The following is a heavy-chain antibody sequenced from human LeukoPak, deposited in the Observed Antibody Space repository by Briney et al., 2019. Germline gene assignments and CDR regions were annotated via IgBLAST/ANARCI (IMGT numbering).Heavy chain of an antibody. CDR1: GGSISSYY. CDR3: ARGFWSGYYYYFDY. CDR2: IYYSGST. Sequence: SETLSLTCNVSGGSISSYYWSWIRQPPGKGLEWIGYIYYSGSTNYNPSLKSRVTISVDTSKNQFSLKLSSVTAADTAVYYCARGFWSGYYYYFDYWGQGTLVTVSS. V-gene: IGHV4-59*01. J-gene: IGHJ4*02. D-gene: IGHD3-3*01.